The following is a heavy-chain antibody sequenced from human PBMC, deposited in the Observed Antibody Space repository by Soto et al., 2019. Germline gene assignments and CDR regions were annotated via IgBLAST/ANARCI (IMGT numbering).Heavy chain of an antibody. CDR2: ISSSSSSI. CDR1: GFTFSSYS. J-gene: IGHJ5*02. D-gene: IGHD6-13*01. Sequence: PGGSLRLSCAASGFTFSSYSMNWVRQAPGKVLEWVSYISSSSSSIYYADSVKGRFTISRDNAKNSLYLQMNSLRDEDTAVYYCARDSPGYSSSFDPWGQGTLVTVSS. V-gene: IGHV3-48*02. CDR3: ARDSPGYSSSFDP.